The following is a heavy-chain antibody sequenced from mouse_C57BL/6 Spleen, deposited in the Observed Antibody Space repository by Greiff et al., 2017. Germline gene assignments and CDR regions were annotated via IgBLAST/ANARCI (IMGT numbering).Heavy chain of an antibody. CDR2: IYPSDSET. V-gene: IGHV1-61*01. CDR3: ARHYYGSSYEAY. J-gene: IGHJ3*01. D-gene: IGHD1-1*01. Sequence: QVQLQQPGAELVRPGSSVKLSCKASGYTFTSYWMDWVKQRPGQGLEWIGNIYPSDSETHYNQKFKDKATLTVDKSSSTAYMQLSSLTSEDSAVYYWARHYYGSSYEAYWGQGTLVTVSA. CDR1: GYTFTSYW.